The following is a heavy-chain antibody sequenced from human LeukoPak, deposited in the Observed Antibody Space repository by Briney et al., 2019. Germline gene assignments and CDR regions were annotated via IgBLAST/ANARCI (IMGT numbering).Heavy chain of an antibody. D-gene: IGHD6-19*01. CDR3: AKDPTGVAGSIFDY. J-gene: IGHJ4*02. CDR1: GFTFSSYG. Sequence: QPGRSLRLSCAAPGFTFSSYGMHWVRQAPGKGLEWVAVIWYDGSNKYYADSVKGRFTISRDNSKNTLYLQMNSLRAEDTAVYYCAKDPTGVAGSIFDYWGQGTLVTVSS. CDR2: IWYDGSNK. V-gene: IGHV3-33*06.